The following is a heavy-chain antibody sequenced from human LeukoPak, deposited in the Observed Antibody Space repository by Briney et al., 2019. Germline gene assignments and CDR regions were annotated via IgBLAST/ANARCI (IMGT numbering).Heavy chain of an antibody. CDR2: ISGSGGST. J-gene: IGHJ5*02. V-gene: IGHV3-23*01. CDR1: GFTFSSCA. D-gene: IGHD3-10*01. Sequence: GGSLRLSCAASGFTFSSCAMSWVRQAPGKGLEWVSAISGSGGSTYYADSVKGRFTISRDNSKNTLYLQMNSLRAEDTAVYYCAKAMGSGSYSPFDPWGQGTLVTVSS. CDR3: AKAMGSGSYSPFDP.